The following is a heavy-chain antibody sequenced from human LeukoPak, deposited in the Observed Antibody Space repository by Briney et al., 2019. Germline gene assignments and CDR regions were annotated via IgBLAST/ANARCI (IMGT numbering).Heavy chain of an antibody. J-gene: IGHJ4*02. Sequence: GASVKVSCKVSGYTLTELSMHWVRQAPGKGLEWMGGFDPEDGETIYAQKFQGRVTMTEDTSTDTAYMELSSLRSEDTAVYYCARNYDFWSGYYTSGSHTSYFDYWGQGTLVTVSS. CDR2: FDPEDGET. V-gene: IGHV1-24*01. D-gene: IGHD3-3*01. CDR1: GYTLTELS. CDR3: ARNYDFWSGYYTSGSHTSYFDY.